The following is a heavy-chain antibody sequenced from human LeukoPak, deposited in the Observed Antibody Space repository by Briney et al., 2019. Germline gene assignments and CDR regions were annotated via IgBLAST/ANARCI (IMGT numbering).Heavy chain of an antibody. V-gene: IGHV3-9*01. J-gene: IGHJ4*02. CDR2: ISWNSGSI. CDR3: AASEVLVATIGY. D-gene: IGHD5-12*01. Sequence: PGGSLRLSCAASGFTLDDYATHWVRQAPGKGLEWVSGISWNSGSIGYADPASGRFTISRDNAKNSLYLQMNSLRAEDTALYYCAASEVLVATIGYWGQGTLVTVSS. CDR1: GFTLDDYA.